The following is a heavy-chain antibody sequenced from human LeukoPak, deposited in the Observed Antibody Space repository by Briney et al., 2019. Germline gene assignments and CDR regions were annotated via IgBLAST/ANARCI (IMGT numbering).Heavy chain of an antibody. CDR3: ARGEVIVYFDY. J-gene: IGHJ4*02. V-gene: IGHV4-34*01. Sequence: SETLSLTCAVYGGSFSGYYWSWIRQPPGKGLEWIGEINHSGSTNYNPSLKSRVTISVDTSKNQFSLKLSSVTAADTAVYYCARGEVIVYFDYWGQGTLVTVSS. CDR2: INHSGST. CDR1: GGSFSGYY. D-gene: IGHD1-26*01.